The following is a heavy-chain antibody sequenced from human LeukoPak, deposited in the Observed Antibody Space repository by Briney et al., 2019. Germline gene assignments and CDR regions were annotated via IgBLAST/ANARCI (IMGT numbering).Heavy chain of an antibody. CDR3: ARGFCSGGSCYPPY. Sequence: ETLSLTCTVSGGSISSYYWSWIRQPPGKGLEWVSGISGSGDTTYYADSVKGRFTISRDNSKNTLHLQMNSPRAEDTAVYYCARGFCSGGSCYPPYWGQGTLVTVSS. J-gene: IGHJ4*02. V-gene: IGHV3-23*01. D-gene: IGHD2-15*01. CDR2: ISGSGDTT. CDR1: GGSISSYY.